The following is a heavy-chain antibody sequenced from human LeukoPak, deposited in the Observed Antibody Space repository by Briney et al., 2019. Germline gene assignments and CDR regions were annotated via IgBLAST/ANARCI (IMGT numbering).Heavy chain of an antibody. D-gene: IGHD3-10*01. CDR3: AIRTSRGGSGSSYFDS. CDR2: FDPEDGET. CDR1: GYTLTELS. J-gene: IGHJ4*02. V-gene: IGHV1-24*01. Sequence: GASVKVSCKVSGYTLTELSMHWVRQAPGKGLEWMGGFDPEDGETIYAQKFQGRVTMTEDTSTDTAYMELSSLRSEDTAVFYCAIRTSRGGSGSSYFDSWGQGTLVTVSS.